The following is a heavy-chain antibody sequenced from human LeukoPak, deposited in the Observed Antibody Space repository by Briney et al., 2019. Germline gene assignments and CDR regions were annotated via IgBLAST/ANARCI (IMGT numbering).Heavy chain of an antibody. V-gene: IGHV4-59*10. CDR2: IYTSGST. J-gene: IGHJ4*02. Sequence: SETLSLTCAVYGGSFSGYYWSWIRQPAGKGLEWIGRIYTSGSTNYNPSLKSRVTISVDTSKNQFSLKLSSVTAADTAVYYCARSYGDYGVSGLALVWGQGTLVTVSS. D-gene: IGHD4-17*01. CDR3: ARSYGDYGVSGLALV. CDR1: GGSFSGYY.